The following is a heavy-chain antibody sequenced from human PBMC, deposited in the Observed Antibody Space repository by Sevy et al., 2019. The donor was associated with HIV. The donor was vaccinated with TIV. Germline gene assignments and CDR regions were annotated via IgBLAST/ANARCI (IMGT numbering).Heavy chain of an antibody. V-gene: IGHV3-49*04. D-gene: IGHD6-13*01. J-gene: IGHJ4*02. CDR2: LKSDVYGGTV. Sequence: SLRLSCTASGFTFGDYCMSWVRQAPGKGLEWVAFLKSDVYGGTVEHAASVRGRFVISRDDSKTIAYLQMNDLKTEDTGVYYCTRWKAAQSIFDYWGQGALVLVSS. CDR3: TRWKAAQSIFDY. CDR1: GFTFGDYC.